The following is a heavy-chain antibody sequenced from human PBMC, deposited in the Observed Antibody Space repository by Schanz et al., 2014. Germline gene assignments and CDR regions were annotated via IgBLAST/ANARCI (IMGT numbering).Heavy chain of an antibody. V-gene: IGHV3-23*04. CDR2: ISASGGDT. D-gene: IGHD6-25*01. CDR1: GFTFSDYY. Sequence: EVQLVESGGGLIQPGGSLRLSCAASGFTFSDYYMSWVRQAPGKGLEWLSVISASGGDTYYADSVKGRFTISRDNSKNTLYLQMNSLRAEDTAVYYCAKVRYSSGWRGDYFDEWGQGTLXTVAS. J-gene: IGHJ4*02. CDR3: AKVRYSSGWRGDYFDE.